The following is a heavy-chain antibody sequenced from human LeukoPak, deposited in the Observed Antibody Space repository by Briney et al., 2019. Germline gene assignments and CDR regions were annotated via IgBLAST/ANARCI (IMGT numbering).Heavy chain of an antibody. CDR3: ARAIRPMIVVVIFDY. CDR1: GFTLSSYA. J-gene: IGHJ4*02. V-gene: IGHV3-30*04. Sequence: GGSLRLSCAASGFTLSSYAMHWVRQAPGKGLEGVAIISYDGSNKYYADSVKGRFTISRDNSKNTLYLQMNSLRIEDTAVYYCARAIRPMIVVVIFDYWGQGTLVTVSS. D-gene: IGHD3-22*01. CDR2: ISYDGSNK.